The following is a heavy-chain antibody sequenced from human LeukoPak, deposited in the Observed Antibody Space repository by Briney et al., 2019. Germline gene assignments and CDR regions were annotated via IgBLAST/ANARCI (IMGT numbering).Heavy chain of an antibody. CDR3: AQDGAGLNQAVAYTN. J-gene: IGHJ4*02. CDR1: GGTFSSYA. D-gene: IGHD3-16*01. CDR2: IIHIFGTA. V-gene: IGHV1-69*05. Sequence: ASVKVSCKASGGTFSSYAISWVRQAPGQGLEWMGRIIHIFGTANYAQKFQGRVTITTDESTSTAYMELSSLRSEDTAVYYCAQDGAGLNQAVAYTNWGQGTLVTVSS.